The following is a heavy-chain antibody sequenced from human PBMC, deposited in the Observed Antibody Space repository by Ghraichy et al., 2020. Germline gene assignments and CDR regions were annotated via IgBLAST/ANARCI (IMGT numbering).Heavy chain of an antibody. CDR2: INHSGST. Sequence: ESLNITCAVYGGSFSGYYWSWIRQPPGKGLEWIGEINHSGSTNYNPSLKSRVTISVDTSKNQFSLKLSSVTAADTAVYYCARMKYGSGSPFDYWGQGTLVTVSS. V-gene: IGHV4-34*01. D-gene: IGHD3-10*01. CDR3: ARMKYGSGSPFDY. J-gene: IGHJ4*02. CDR1: GGSFSGYY.